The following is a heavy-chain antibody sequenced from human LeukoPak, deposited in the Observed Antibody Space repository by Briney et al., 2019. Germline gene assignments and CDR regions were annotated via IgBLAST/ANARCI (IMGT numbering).Heavy chain of an antibody. CDR3: ARVTRGPSYYYDSSGYESGDY. J-gene: IGHJ4*02. Sequence: GGSLRLSCAASGFTFSSYAMHWVRKAPGKGLERVAVISYDGSNKYYADSVEGRFTISRDNSKNTLYLQMNSLRAEDTAVYYCARVTRGPSYYYDSSGYESGDYWGQGTLVTVSS. D-gene: IGHD3-22*01. V-gene: IGHV3-30-3*01. CDR2: ISYDGSNK. CDR1: GFTFSSYA.